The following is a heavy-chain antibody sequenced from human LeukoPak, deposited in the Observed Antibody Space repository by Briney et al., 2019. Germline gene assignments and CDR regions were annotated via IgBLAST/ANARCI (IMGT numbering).Heavy chain of an antibody. CDR3: VRIAVASFDY. CDR2: IYYSGST. J-gene: IGHJ4*02. D-gene: IGHD6-19*01. CDR1: GGSISSSSYY. Sequence: SETLSLTCTVSGGSISSSSYYWGWIRQPPGKGLEWIVSIYYSGSTYYNPSLKSRVTISVDTSKNQFSLKLSSVTAADTAVYYCVRIAVASFDYWGQGTLVTVSS. V-gene: IGHV4-39*07.